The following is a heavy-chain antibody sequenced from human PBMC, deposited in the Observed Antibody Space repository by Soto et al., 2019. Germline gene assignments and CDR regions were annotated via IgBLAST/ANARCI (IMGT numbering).Heavy chain of an antibody. D-gene: IGHD6-25*01. J-gene: IGHJ6*02. V-gene: IGHV4-34*01. Sequence: QVQLQQWGAGLLKPSETLSLTCAVYGGSFSGYYWSWIRQPPGKGLEWIGEINHSGSTNYNPSLXXRIDISVDTSXXQXSXXLSSVTAADTAVYYCARDPYSSGGFRYYYCYGMDVWGQGTTVTVSS. CDR2: INHSGST. CDR3: ARDPYSSGGFRYYYCYGMDV. CDR1: GGSFSGYY.